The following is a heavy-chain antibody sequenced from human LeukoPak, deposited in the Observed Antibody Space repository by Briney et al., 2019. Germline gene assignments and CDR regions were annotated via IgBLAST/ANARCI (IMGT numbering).Heavy chain of an antibody. CDR1: GDTFSSYA. V-gene: IGHV1-69*05. CDR3: ARDDGIDFWSGYSSWGFDP. J-gene: IGHJ5*02. CDR2: IIPIFGTA. D-gene: IGHD3-3*01. Sequence: ASVKVSCKASGDTFSSYAISWVRQAPGQGLEWKGGIIPIFGTANYAQKFQGRGTITTDESTSTAYMELSRLRSEDTAVYYCARDDGIDFWSGYSSWGFDPWGQGTLVTVSS.